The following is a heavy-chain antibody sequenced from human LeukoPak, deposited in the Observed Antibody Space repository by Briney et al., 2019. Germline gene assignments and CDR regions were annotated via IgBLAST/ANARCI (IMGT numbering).Heavy chain of an antibody. V-gene: IGHV3-64D*06. J-gene: IGHJ4*02. Sequence: GGSLRLSCSASGFTFSNYAMHWVRQAPGKGLEYVSAISSNGGSTYYADSVKGRVAISRGNSKNTLYLQMSSLRAEDTAVYYCVKISSSWYFDYWGQGTLVTVSS. D-gene: IGHD6-13*01. CDR1: GFTFSNYA. CDR2: ISSNGGST. CDR3: VKISSSWYFDY.